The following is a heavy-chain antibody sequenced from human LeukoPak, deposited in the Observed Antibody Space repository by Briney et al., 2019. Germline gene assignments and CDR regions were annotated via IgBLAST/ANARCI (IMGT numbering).Heavy chain of an antibody. CDR3: TTGYGNVVTCSRSY. J-gene: IGHJ4*02. CDR2: IKPDGREK. V-gene: IGHV3-7*03. Sequence: GGSLRLSCTASGITYSSYWTNGVREVPGKGPEWLANIKPDGREKKYADSVKGRFTISRDNAKNSLYLQMNSLRAEDTAVYFCTTGYGNVVTCSRSYWGQGTPVTVS. D-gene: IGHD2-15*01. CDR1: GITYSSYW.